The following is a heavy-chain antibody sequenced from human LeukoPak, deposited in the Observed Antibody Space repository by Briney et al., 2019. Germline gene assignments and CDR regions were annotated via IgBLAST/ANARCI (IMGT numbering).Heavy chain of an antibody. J-gene: IGHJ4*02. V-gene: IGHV3-23*01. Sequence: PGGSLRLSCAASGFTFSNFAMSWVRQAPGKGLEWVSGISGSGGTTDYADSVKGRSTISRDNFKNTLFLQVTSLRAEDTAVYYCAKDRRDFWSGHYGYFDYWGQGTLVTVSS. CDR3: AKDRRDFWSGHYGYFDY. D-gene: IGHD3-3*01. CDR1: GFTFSNFA. CDR2: ISGSGGTT.